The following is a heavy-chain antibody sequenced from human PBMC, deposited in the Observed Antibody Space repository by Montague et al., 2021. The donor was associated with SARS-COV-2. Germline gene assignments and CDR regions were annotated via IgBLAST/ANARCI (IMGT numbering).Heavy chain of an antibody. D-gene: IGHD5-18*01. J-gene: IGHJ4*02. Sequence: SLRLSCAASGFTFSSYAMSWVRQAPGKGLEWVSAISGSGGSTYYADSXXGRFTISRDNSKNTLYLQMNSLRAEDTAVYYCAKASWIQLWFRTPYFDYWGQGTLVTVSS. CDR1: GFTFSSYA. CDR3: AKASWIQLWFRTPYFDY. CDR2: ISGSGGST. V-gene: IGHV3-23*01.